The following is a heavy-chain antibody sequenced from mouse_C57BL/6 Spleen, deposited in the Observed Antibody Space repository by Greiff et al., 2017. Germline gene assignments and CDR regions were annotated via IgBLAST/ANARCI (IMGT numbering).Heavy chain of an antibody. V-gene: IGHV2-6-1*01. CDR3: ARHVGVRYYYAMDY. D-gene: IGHD2-13*01. J-gene: IGHJ4*01. CDR2: IWSDGST. CDR1: GFSLTSYG. Sequence: VTLMESGPGLVAPSQSLSITCTVSGFSLTSYGVHWVRQPPGKGLEWLVVIWSDGSTTYNSALKSRLSISKDNSKSQVFLKMNSLQTDDTAMYYCARHVGVRYYYAMDYWGQGTSVTVSS.